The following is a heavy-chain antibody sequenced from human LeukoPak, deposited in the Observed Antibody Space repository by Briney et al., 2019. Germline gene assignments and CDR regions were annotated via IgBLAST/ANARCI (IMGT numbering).Heavy chain of an antibody. CDR2: IYPDDSDT. D-gene: IGHD6-13*01. V-gene: IGHV5-51*01. CDR1: GYTFRYYW. CDR3: AGLTAASGLGNAFAI. J-gene: IGHJ3*02. Sequence: GESLKISCTGSGYTFRYYWIGWVRQMPGKGLEWMGIIYPDDSDTKYSPSFQGQVTISADKSINTAYLQWSSLKASDSAIYYCAGLTAASGLGNAFAIWGQGTMVSVSS.